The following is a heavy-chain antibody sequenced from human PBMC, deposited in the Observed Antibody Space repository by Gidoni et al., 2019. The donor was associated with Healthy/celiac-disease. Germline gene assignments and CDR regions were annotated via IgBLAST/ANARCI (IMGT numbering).Heavy chain of an antibody. CDR3: ARRCITMVRGVIGSNWFDP. Sequence: QLQLQESGPGLVKPSETLSLTCTVSGGSISSSSYYWGWIRQPPGKGLEWIGSIYYSGSTYYNPSLKSRVTISVDTSKNQFSLKLSSVTAADTAVYYCARRCITMVRGVIGSNWFDPWGQGTLVTVSS. J-gene: IGHJ5*02. CDR2: IYYSGST. CDR1: GGSISSSSYY. D-gene: IGHD3-10*01. V-gene: IGHV4-39*01.